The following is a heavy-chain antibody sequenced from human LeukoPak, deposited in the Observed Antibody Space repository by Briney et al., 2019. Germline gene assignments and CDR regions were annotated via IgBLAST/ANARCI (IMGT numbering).Heavy chain of an antibody. CDR1: GYTFTAYY. J-gene: IGHJ5*02. D-gene: IGHD3-10*01. CDR2: INPNSGGT. Sequence: GASVTVSCKASGYTFTAYYMHWVRQAPGQGLEWMGWINPNSGGTNYAQKFQGRVTMTRDTSISTAYMELSRLRSDDTAVYYCARPPDGITQTQDGGFDPWGQGTLVTVSS. CDR3: ARPPDGITQTQDGGFDP. V-gene: IGHV1-2*02.